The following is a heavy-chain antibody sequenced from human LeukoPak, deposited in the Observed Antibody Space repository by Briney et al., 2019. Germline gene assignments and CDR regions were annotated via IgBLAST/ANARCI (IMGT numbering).Heavy chain of an antibody. CDR1: GFTFSNYA. D-gene: IGHD3-22*01. Sequence: PGGSLRLSCAASGFTFSNYAMSWVRQAPGKGLEWVPTLSGSGSSTFYADSVKGRFTISRDNSKNTLYLQMHSLRAEDTVVYYCASRNFYESGYYGIDYWGQGTLVTVSS. CDR2: LSGSGSST. J-gene: IGHJ4*02. V-gene: IGHV3-23*01. CDR3: ASRNFYESGYYGIDY.